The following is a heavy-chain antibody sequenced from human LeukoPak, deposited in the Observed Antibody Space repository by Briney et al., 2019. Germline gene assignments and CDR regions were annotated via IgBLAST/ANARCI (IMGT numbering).Heavy chain of an antibody. CDR2: IQYSGST. Sequence: PSETLSLTCSVSGDSISFYFWTWIRQPPGKGLQYIGYIQYSGSTNYNPSLKSRVTISVDTSKNQFSLKLSSVTAADTAVYYCARYYDRSGYWSTPHFDYWGQGTLVTVSS. CDR3: ARYYDRSGYWSTPHFDY. CDR1: GDSISFYF. V-gene: IGHV4-59*01. D-gene: IGHD3-22*01. J-gene: IGHJ4*02.